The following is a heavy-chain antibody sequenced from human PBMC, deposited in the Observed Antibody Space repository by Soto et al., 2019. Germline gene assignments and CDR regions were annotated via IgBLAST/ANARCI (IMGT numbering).Heavy chain of an antibody. CDR1: GGSISSGDYY. CDR2: IYYSGST. D-gene: IGHD7-27*01. V-gene: IGHV4-30-4*01. J-gene: IGHJ4*02. Sequence: PSETLSLTCTVSGGSISSGDYYWSWIRQPPGKGLEWIGYIYYSGSTYYNPSLKSRVTISVDTSKNQFSLKLSSVTAADTAVYYCATGPSGDKVDSWGQGILVTVSS. CDR3: ATGPSGDKVDS.